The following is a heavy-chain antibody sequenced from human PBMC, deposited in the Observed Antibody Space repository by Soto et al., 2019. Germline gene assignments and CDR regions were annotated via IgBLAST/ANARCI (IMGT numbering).Heavy chain of an antibody. CDR1: GGSISSYF. J-gene: IGHJ4*02. V-gene: IGHV4-4*07. D-gene: IGHD3-22*01. Sequence: SETLSLTCTVSGGSISSYFWSWIRQPAGKRLEWIGRIYTSGSTNYNPSLKSRVTMSVDTSKNQFSLKLSSVTAADTAVYYCARENYYYDTDGYYYLFDYWGQGTLVTVSS. CDR3: ARENYYYDTDGYYYLFDY. CDR2: IYTSGST.